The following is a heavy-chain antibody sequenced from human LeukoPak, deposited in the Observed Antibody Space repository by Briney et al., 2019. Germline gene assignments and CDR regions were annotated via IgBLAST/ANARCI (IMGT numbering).Heavy chain of an antibody. CDR2: TSSSSSYI. Sequence: GGSLRLSCAASGFTFSDYYMSRIRQAPGKGLEWVSYTSSSSSYIYYADSVKGRFTISRDNANNSLYLQMNSLRAEDTAVYYCARSQGTMTSPFDYWGQGTLVTVSS. J-gene: IGHJ4*02. V-gene: IGHV3-11*06. CDR1: GFTFSDYY. CDR3: ARSQGTMTSPFDY. D-gene: IGHD3-22*01.